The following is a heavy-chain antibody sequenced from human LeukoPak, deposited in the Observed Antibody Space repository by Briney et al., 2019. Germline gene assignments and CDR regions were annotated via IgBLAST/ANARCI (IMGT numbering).Heavy chain of an antibody. Sequence: PSETLSLTCTVSGASNSSYYWSWIRQPAGKGLEWIGRIYTSGSTNYNPSLKSRVTMSVDTSKNQFSLKLSSVTAADTAVYYCARGYDYVWRSYRSGYFDYWGQGTLVTVSS. CDR3: ARGYDYVWRSYRSGYFDY. CDR1: GASNSSYY. J-gene: IGHJ4*02. D-gene: IGHD3-16*02. CDR2: IYTSGST. V-gene: IGHV4-4*07.